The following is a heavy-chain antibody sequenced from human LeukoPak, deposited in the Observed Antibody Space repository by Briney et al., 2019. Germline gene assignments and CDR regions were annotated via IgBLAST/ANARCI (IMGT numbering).Heavy chain of an antibody. Sequence: SETLSLTCTVSGGSISSYYWSWIRQPAGKGLEWIGRIYTSGSTNYNPSLKGRVTMSVDTSKNQFSLKLSSVTAADTAVYYCARQYCSGGSCYEDYWGQGTLVTVSS. CDR1: GGSISSYY. V-gene: IGHV4-4*07. J-gene: IGHJ4*02. CDR2: IYTSGST. D-gene: IGHD2-15*01. CDR3: ARQYCSGGSCYEDY.